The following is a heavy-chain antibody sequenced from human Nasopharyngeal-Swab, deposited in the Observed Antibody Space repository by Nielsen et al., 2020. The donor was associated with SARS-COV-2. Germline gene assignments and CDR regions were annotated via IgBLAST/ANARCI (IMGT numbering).Heavy chain of an antibody. Sequence: GGSLRLSCAASGFAVSTNFPTWVRQAPGRGLEWVSVIYAGDTTHYADSVKGRFAISRDDSKNTLYLQMNSLRAEDTALYFCARVGGATVPLSTFDIWGPGTMVTVSS. J-gene: IGHJ3*02. CDR3: ARVGGATVPLSTFDI. CDR2: IYAGDTT. D-gene: IGHD1-26*01. V-gene: IGHV3-53*01. CDR1: GFAVSTNF.